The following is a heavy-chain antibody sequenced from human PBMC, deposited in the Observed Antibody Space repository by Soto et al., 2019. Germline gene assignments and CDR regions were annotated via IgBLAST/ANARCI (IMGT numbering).Heavy chain of an antibody. CDR1: GGSISSYD. CDR3: ASLNKEIVVVPAALLFGGWFDP. V-gene: IGHV4-59*01. J-gene: IGHJ5*02. D-gene: IGHD2-2*01. Sequence: SETLSLTCTVSGGSISSYDWSWIRQPPGKGLEWIGYIYYSGSTNYNPSLKSRVTISVDTSKNQFSLKLSSVTAADTAVYYCASLNKEIVVVPAALLFGGWFDPWGQGTLVTVSS. CDR2: IYYSGST.